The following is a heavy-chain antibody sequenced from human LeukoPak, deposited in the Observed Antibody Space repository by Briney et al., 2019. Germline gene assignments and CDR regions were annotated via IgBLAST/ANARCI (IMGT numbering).Heavy chain of an antibody. CDR2: IYYSGST. CDR1: GGSISSYY. CDR3: ARSRDFWSGYNAFDI. V-gene: IGHV4-59*01. Sequence: KPSETLSLTCTVSGGSISSYYWSWIRQPPGKGLEWIGYIYYSGSTNYSPSLKSRVTISVDTSKNQFSLKLSSVTAADTAVYYCARSRDFWSGYNAFDIWGQGTMVTVSS. J-gene: IGHJ3*02. D-gene: IGHD3-3*01.